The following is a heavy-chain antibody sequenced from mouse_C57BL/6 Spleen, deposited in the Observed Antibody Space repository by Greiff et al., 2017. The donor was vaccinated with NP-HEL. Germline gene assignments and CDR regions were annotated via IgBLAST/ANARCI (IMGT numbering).Heavy chain of an antibody. D-gene: IGHD1-1*01. CDR2: ISYDGSN. Sequence: EVKLQESGPGLVKPSQSLSLTCSVTGYSIPSGYYWNWIRQFPGNKLEWMGYISYDGSNNSNPSLKNPISITRDTSKNQFFLKLNSVTTEDTATYYCASTVVSPYYAMDYWGQGTSVTVSS. CDR1: GYSIPSGYY. CDR3: ASTVVSPYYAMDY. J-gene: IGHJ4*01. V-gene: IGHV3-6*01.